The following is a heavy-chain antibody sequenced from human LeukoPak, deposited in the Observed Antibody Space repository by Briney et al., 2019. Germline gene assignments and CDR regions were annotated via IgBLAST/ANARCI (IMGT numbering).Heavy chain of an antibody. J-gene: IGHJ4*02. V-gene: IGHV3-48*04. CDR2: ISSSSNTI. CDR3: PRGNGLAVPFDNFDY. Sequence: GGSLRLSCAASGFTFSSYSMNWVRQAPGKGLEWVSYISSSSNTIYYADSVKGRFTISRDNAKNSLYLQMNSLRAEDTAVYYWPRGNGLAVPFDNFDYWGKGT. D-gene: IGHD1-1*01. CDR1: GFTFSSYS.